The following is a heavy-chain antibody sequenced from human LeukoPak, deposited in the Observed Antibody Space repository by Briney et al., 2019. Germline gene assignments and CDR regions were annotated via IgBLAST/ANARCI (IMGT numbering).Heavy chain of an antibody. CDR2: IYYSGST. CDR3: ARDHLDLVGATYWFDY. CDR1: GGSISSSSYY. Sequence: PSETLSLTCTVSGGSISSSSYYWGWIRQPPGKGLEWIGSIYYSGSTYYNPSLKSRVTISVDTSKNQFSLKLSSVTAADTAVYYCARDHLDLVGATYWFDYWGQGTLVTVSS. J-gene: IGHJ4*02. V-gene: IGHV4-39*07. D-gene: IGHD1-26*01.